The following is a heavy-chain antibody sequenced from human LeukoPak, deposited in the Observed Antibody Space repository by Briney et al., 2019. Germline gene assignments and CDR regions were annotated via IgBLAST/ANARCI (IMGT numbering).Heavy chain of an antibody. CDR2: INPNSGGT. V-gene: IGHV1-2*02. J-gene: IGHJ4*02. Sequence: ASVKVSCKASGYTFTGYYMHWVRQAPGQGLEWMGWINPNSGGTDYAQEFQGRVTMTRDTSISTAYMELNSLRSDDTAVYYCARAVPVYCSASSCYSPPLDYWGPGTPVTVSS. CDR3: ARAVPVYCSASSCYSPPLDY. D-gene: IGHD2-2*01. CDR1: GYTFTGYY.